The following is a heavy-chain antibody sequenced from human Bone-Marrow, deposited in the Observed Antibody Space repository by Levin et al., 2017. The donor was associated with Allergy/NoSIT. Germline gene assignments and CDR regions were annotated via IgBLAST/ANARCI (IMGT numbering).Heavy chain of an antibody. Sequence: SCAASGFIFSDFGMHWVRQAPGKGLEWLAVISYDGSHIYYTDSVKGRFTIFRENTESTLYLHLNSLRPDDTAVYYCAKDYGTEGGGQVFDPWGQGTLVTVSS. J-gene: IGHJ5*02. CDR1: GFIFSDFG. V-gene: IGHV3-30*18. D-gene: IGHD3/OR15-3a*01. CDR2: ISYDGSHI. CDR3: AKDYGTEGGGQVFDP.